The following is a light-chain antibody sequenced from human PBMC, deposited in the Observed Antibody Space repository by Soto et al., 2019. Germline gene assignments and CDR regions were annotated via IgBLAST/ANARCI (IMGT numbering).Light chain of an antibody. CDR3: LQHNGYPRT. CDR2: VAS. J-gene: IGKJ1*01. CDR1: QSLLHSDGKTY. V-gene: IGKV2-29*01. Sequence: DIVMTQTPLSLSVTPGQPASISCKSSQSLLHSDGKTYLNWYQQKPGKAPKLLIYVASTLQSGVPSRFSGSGSETEFTLTIRSLQPEDFATYYCLQHNGYPRTFGQGTKVDI.